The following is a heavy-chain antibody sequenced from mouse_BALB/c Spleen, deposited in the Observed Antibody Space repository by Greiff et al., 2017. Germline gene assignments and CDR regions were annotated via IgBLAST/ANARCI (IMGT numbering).Heavy chain of an antibody. Sequence: EVKLVESGGGLVQPGGSLRLSCATSGFTFTDYYMSWVRQPPGKALEWLGFIRNKANGYTTEYSASVKGRFTISRDNAKNTLYLQMSSLRSEDTAMYYCARRVRQGAWFAYWGQGTLVTDSA. J-gene: IGHJ3*01. D-gene: IGHD2-14*01. CDR1: GFTFTDYY. CDR3: ARRVRQGAWFAY. CDR2: IRNKANGYTT. V-gene: IGHV7-3*02.